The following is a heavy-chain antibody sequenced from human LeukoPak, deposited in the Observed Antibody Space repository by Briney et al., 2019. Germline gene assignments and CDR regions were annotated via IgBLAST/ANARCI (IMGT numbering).Heavy chain of an antibody. V-gene: IGHV7-4-1*02. CDR1: GYTFTSYA. CDR2: INTNTGNP. D-gene: IGHD3-22*01. J-gene: IGHJ4*02. CDR3: ARGAYYYDSSGYKGETSFDY. Sequence: ASVKVSCKASGYTFTSYAMNWVRQAPGQGLEWMGWINTNTGNPTYAQGFTGRFVFSLDTSVSTAYLQISSLKAEDTAVYYCARGAYYYDSSGYKGETSFDYWGQGTLVTVSS.